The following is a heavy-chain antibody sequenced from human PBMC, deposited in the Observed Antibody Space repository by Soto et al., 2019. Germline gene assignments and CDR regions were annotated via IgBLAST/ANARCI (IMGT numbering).Heavy chain of an antibody. CDR2: IKSKTDGGTT. J-gene: IGHJ4*02. D-gene: IGHD6-13*01. CDR1: GFTFSNAW. Sequence: GGSLRLSCAASGFTFSNAWMSWVRQAPGKGLEWVGRIKSKTDGGTTDYAAPVKGRFTISRDDSKNTPYLQMNSLKTEDTAVYYCTTGIAAAATYYFDYWGQGTLVTVSS. V-gene: IGHV3-15*01. CDR3: TTGIAAAATYYFDY.